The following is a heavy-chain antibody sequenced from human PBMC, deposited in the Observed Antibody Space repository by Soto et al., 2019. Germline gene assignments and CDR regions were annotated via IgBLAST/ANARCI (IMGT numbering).Heavy chain of an antibody. Sequence: GGSLRLSCAASGFTFSSYAMHWVRQAPGKGLEWVAAISYDGSNKYYADSVKGRFTISRDNSKNTLYLQMNSLRAEDTAVYYCASLYSSGWYGYYYYGMDVWGQGTTVTVSS. CDR1: GFTFSSYA. V-gene: IGHV3-30-3*01. CDR3: ASLYSSGWYGYYYYGMDV. J-gene: IGHJ6*02. CDR2: ISYDGSNK. D-gene: IGHD6-19*01.